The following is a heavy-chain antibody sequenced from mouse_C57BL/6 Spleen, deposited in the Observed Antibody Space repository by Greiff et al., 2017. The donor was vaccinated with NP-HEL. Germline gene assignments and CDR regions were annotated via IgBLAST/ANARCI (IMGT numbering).Heavy chain of an antibody. CDR2: ISDGGSYT. J-gene: IGHJ4*01. CDR3: ARAGSSGPGWYAMDY. CDR1: GFTFSSYA. D-gene: IGHD3-2*02. V-gene: IGHV5-4*01. Sequence: DVHLVESGGGLVKPGGSLKLSCAASGFTFSSYAMSWVRQTPEKRLEWVATISDGGSYTYYPDNVKGRFTISRDNAKNNLYLQMSHLKSEDTAMYYCARAGSSGPGWYAMDYWGQGTSVTVSS.